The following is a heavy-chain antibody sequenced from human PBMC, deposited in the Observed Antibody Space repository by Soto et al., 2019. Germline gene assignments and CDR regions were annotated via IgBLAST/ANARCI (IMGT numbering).Heavy chain of an antibody. CDR3: TRPHYDFWSGYSTTWGFDI. V-gene: IGHV3-73*01. Sequence: GGSLRLSCAASGFTFSGSAMHWVRQASGKGLEWVGRIRSKANSYATAYAASVKGRFTISRDDSKNTAYLQMNSLKTEDTAVYYCTRPHYDFWSGYSTTWGFDIWGQGTMVTVSS. CDR2: IRSKANSYAT. D-gene: IGHD3-3*01. CDR1: GFTFSGSA. J-gene: IGHJ3*02.